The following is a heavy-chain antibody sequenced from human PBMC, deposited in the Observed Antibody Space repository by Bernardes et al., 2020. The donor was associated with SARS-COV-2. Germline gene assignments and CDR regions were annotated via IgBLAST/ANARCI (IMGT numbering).Heavy chain of an antibody. CDR3: VKDFCSSTSCYWTSGYWFDR. Sequence: GGSLRLSCSASGFTFSSYAMHWVRQAPGKGLEYVSAISSIGGSTYYADSVKGRFTISRDNSKNTLYLQMSSLRAEDTAVYYCVKDFCSSTSCYWTSGYWFDRWGQGTLVTVSS. D-gene: IGHD2-2*01. V-gene: IGHV3-64D*06. J-gene: IGHJ5*02. CDR2: ISSIGGST. CDR1: GFTFSSYA.